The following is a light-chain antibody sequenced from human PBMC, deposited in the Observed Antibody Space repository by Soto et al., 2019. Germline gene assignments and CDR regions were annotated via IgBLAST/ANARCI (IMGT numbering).Light chain of an antibody. CDR2: AAS. Sequence: DIQLTQSPSFLSASVGDTVTITCRASQGISTYLAWYQQKPGKAPKLLIYAASTLQSGVPSRFSGSGSGTEFTLTISSLQPEDFATYYCQQPTSFGPGTKVDIK. CDR3: QQPTS. V-gene: IGKV1-9*01. CDR1: QGISTY. J-gene: IGKJ3*01.